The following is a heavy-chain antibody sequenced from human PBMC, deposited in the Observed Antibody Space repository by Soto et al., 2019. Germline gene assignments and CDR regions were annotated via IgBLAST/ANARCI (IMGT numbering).Heavy chain of an antibody. V-gene: IGHV4-39*01. CDR1: GGSIGSTSYY. CDR2: ISYTRST. CDR3: VRREQLVPLYY. D-gene: IGHD1-26*01. Sequence: PSETLSRTCTVSGGSIGSTSYYWGWIRQPPGKGLEWIGSISYTRSTYFNPSLKSRVTMSVDTSKNQFSLNLSSVTATDTAVYYCVRREQLVPLYYWGQGTLVTISS. J-gene: IGHJ4*02.